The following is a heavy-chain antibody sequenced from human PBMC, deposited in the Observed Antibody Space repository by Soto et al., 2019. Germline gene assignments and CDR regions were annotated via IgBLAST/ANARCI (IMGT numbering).Heavy chain of an antibody. CDR1: GYTFTSYG. Sequence: ASVKVSCKASGYTFTSYGISWVRQAPGQGLEWMGWISAYNGNTNYAQKLQGRVTMTTDTSTSTAYMELRSLRSDDTAVYYCATDGPYYDSSGYYSDYWGQGTLVTVSS. D-gene: IGHD3-22*01. V-gene: IGHV1-18*01. CDR3: ATDGPYYDSSGYYSDY. J-gene: IGHJ4*02. CDR2: ISAYNGNT.